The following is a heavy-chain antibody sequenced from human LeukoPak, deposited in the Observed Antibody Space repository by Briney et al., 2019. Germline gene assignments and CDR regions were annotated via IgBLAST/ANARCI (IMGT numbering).Heavy chain of an antibody. CDR3: ARAWDCSSTSCYVYFDY. D-gene: IGHD2-2*01. Sequence: ASVKVSCKASGYTFNSYGLTWVGQAPGQGLEWMGWISAYKINTNYAQKFQGRVTMTTDTSTSTAYMELRSLRSDDTAVYYCARAWDCSSTSCYVYFDYWGQGTLVTVSS. CDR2: ISAYKINT. V-gene: IGHV1-18*01. J-gene: IGHJ4*02. CDR1: GYTFNSYG.